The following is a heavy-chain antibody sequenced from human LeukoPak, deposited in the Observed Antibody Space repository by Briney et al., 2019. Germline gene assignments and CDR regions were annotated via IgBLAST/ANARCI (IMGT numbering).Heavy chain of an antibody. CDR1: GGSISSYY. Sequence: SETLSLTCTVSGGSISSYYWSWIRQPPGKGLEWIGYIYYSGSTNYNPSLKSRVTISLDTSKNQFSLKLSSVTAADTGVYYCARRDMAAAGRTFDPWGQGTLATVSS. CDR2: IYYSGST. V-gene: IGHV4-59*12. D-gene: IGHD6-13*01. J-gene: IGHJ5*02. CDR3: ARRDMAAAGRTFDP.